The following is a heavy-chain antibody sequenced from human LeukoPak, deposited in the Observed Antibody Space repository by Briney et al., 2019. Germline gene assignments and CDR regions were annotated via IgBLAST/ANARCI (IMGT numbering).Heavy chain of an antibody. D-gene: IGHD4-23*01. CDR3: ANVYGGNSFTAQNIDY. Sequence: GGSLRLSCAASGFTFSSYSMNWVRQAPGKGLEWVSSISSSSSYIYYADSVKGRFTISRDNSKNTLYLQMNSLRAEDTAVYYCANVYGGNSFTAQNIDYWGQGTLVTVPS. V-gene: IGHV3-21*04. CDR1: GFTFSSYS. J-gene: IGHJ4*02. CDR2: ISSSSSYI.